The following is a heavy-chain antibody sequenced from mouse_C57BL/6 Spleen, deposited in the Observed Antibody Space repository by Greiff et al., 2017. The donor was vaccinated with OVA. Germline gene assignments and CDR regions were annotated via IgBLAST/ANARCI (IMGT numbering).Heavy chain of an antibody. CDR3: ASQASLRWYFDV. CDR1: GYTFTSYW. D-gene: IGHD1-1*01. CDR2: IDPSDSYT. J-gene: IGHJ1*03. V-gene: IGHV1-69*01. Sequence: QVQLQQPGAELVMPGASVKLSCKASGYTFTSYWMHWVKQRPGQGLEWIGEIDPSDSYTNYNQKFKGKSTLTVDKSSSTAYMQLSSLTSEDSAVYYCASQASLRWYFDVWGTGTRVTVSS.